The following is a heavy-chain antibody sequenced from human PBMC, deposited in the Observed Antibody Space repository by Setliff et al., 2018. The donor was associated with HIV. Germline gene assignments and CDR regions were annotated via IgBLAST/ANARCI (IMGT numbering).Heavy chain of an antibody. CDR3: ARAADYHDSSGYWAPPRYFDY. J-gene: IGHJ4*02. D-gene: IGHD3-22*01. Sequence: NPSETLSLTCTVSGGSISSGDYYWTWIRQPAGKGLQWIGRIHTSGNTNYNPSLKSRVTISVDTSKKQFSLKLSSVSAADTAVYYCARAADYHDSSGYWAPPRYFDYWGQGTLVTVSS. V-gene: IGHV4-61*02. CDR1: GGSISSGDYY. CDR2: IHTSGNT.